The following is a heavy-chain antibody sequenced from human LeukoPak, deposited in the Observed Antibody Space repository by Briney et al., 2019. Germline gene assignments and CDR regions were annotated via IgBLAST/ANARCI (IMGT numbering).Heavy chain of an antibody. J-gene: IGHJ6*03. CDR1: GFTLSTYA. D-gene: IGHD1-26*01. CDR3: ARDPYSGNYGNYYYYYMDV. V-gene: IGHV3-23*01. Sequence: GGSLRLSCAASGFTLSTYAMSWVRQTPGKGLEWVAATSSSDAGTYHADSVRGRFTISRDNSKNTLYLQMNSLGPEDTAVYYCARDPYSGNYGNYYYYYMDVWGKGTAVTISS. CDR2: TSSSDAGT.